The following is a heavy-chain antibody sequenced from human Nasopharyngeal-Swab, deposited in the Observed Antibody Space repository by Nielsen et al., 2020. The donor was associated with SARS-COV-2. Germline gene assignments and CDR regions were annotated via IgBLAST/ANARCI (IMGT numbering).Heavy chain of an antibody. CDR3: ARGFDY. CDR2: ISYDGSNK. Sequence: GESLKISCAASGFTFSSYAMHWVRQAPGKGLEWVAVISYDGSNKYYADSVKGRFTISRDNSKSTLYLQMNSLRAEDTAVYYCARGFDYWGQGTLVTVSS. J-gene: IGHJ4*02. V-gene: IGHV3-30-3*01. CDR1: GFTFSSYA.